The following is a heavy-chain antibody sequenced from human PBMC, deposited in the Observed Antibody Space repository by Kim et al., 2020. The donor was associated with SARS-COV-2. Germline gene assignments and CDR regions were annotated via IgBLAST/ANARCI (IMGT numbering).Heavy chain of an antibody. Sequence: GGSLRLSCAASGFTFNNAWMTWVRQAPGKGLEWVGRIKSKTNGGTTEYAAPVKGRFTISRDDSKNMLYLQMNSRKTEDTAVYYCNTRSSDWRWGTVGMDVWGQGTTVTVSS. V-gene: IGHV3-15*01. CDR3: NTRSSDWRWGTVGMDV. J-gene: IGHJ6*02. D-gene: IGHD6-19*01. CDR2: IKSKTNGGTT. CDR1: GFTFNNAW.